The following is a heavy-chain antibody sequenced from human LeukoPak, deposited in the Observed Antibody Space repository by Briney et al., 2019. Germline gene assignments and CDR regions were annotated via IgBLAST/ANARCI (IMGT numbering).Heavy chain of an antibody. V-gene: IGHV3-30*02. Sequence: GGSLRLSCAASGFTFSSDGMHWVRQGPGKGLEWGTFISYDGSNKDYADSVKGRFPISRDNSKNTLYLQVDTLRPEDTAVYYCARGGAAGIYGMDVWGQGAIMTVTS. CDR2: ISYDGSNK. J-gene: IGHJ6*02. D-gene: IGHD6-13*01. CDR1: GFTFSSDG. CDR3: ARGGAAGIYGMDV.